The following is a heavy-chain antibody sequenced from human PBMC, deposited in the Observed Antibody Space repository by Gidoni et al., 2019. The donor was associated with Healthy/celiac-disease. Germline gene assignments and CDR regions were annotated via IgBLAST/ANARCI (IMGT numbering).Heavy chain of an antibody. CDR2: IYYSGST. Sequence: QLQLQESGPGLEKPSETLSLTCTVSGGSISSSSYYWGWIRQPPGKGLEWIGSIYYSGSTYYNPSLKSRVTISVDTSKNQFSLKLSSVTAADTAVYYCARHPISGPFDYWGQGTLVTVSS. CDR3: ARHPISGPFDY. CDR1: GGSISSSSYY. J-gene: IGHJ4*02. D-gene: IGHD3-10*01. V-gene: IGHV4-39*01.